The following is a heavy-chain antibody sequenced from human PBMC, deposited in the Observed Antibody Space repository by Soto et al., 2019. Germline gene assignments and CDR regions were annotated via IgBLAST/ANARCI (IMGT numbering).Heavy chain of an antibody. CDR2: MNPNSGNT. CDR1: GYTFTRYD. Sequence: QVHLVQSGAEVRKPGASVKVSCKASGYTFTRYDINWVRQASGQGLEWMGWMNPNSGNTAYAQKFQGRVTMTRNTSISTAHMELSSLRSEDTAVYYCARERTRGFDPWGQGTLVTVSS. V-gene: IGHV1-8*01. CDR3: ARERTRGFDP. J-gene: IGHJ5*02.